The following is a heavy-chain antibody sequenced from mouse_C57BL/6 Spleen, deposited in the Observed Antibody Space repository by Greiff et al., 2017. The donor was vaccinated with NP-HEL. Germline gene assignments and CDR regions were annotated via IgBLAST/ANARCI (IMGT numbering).Heavy chain of an antibody. CDR3: ANDYEDAMDY. Sequence: QVQLQQSGPELVKPGASVKISCKASGYAFSSSWMNWVKQRPGKGLEWIGRIYPGDGDTNYNGKFKGKATLTADKSSSTAYMQLSSLTSEDSAVYFCANDYEDAMDYWGQGTSVTVSS. D-gene: IGHD2-4*01. V-gene: IGHV1-82*01. J-gene: IGHJ4*01. CDR2: IYPGDGDT. CDR1: GYAFSSSW.